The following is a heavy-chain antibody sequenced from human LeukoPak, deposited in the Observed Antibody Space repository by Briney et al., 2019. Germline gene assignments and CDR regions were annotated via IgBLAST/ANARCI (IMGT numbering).Heavy chain of an antibody. D-gene: IGHD1-7*01. Sequence: TSETLSLTCTVSGGSISSYYWSWIRKPPGKGLEWIGYIYYSGSTNYNPSLKSRVTIPVDTSKNQFSLKLSSVTAADTAVYYCARDNWNYGSSMDVWGQGTTVTVSS. J-gene: IGHJ6*02. CDR3: ARDNWNYGSSMDV. V-gene: IGHV4-59*01. CDR2: IYYSGST. CDR1: GGSISSYY.